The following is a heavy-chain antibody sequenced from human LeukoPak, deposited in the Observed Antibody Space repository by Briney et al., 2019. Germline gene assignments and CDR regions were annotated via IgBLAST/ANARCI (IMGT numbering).Heavy chain of an antibody. V-gene: IGHV3-30-3*01. CDR3: ARNPEYYDSSGYHPRYYYGMDV. Sequence: GGSLRLSCAASGFTFSSYAMHWVRQAPGKGLEWVAVISYDGSNKYYADSVKGRFTISRDNSKNTLYLQMNSLGAEDTAVYYCARNPEYYDSSGYHPRYYYGMDVWGQGTTVTVSS. D-gene: IGHD3-22*01. CDR1: GFTFSSYA. J-gene: IGHJ6*02. CDR2: ISYDGSNK.